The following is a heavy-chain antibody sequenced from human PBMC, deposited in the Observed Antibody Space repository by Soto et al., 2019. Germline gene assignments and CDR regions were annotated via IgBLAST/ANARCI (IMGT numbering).Heavy chain of an antibody. CDR1: GGIFSTYA. CDR3: ARDRDDYGSGNYYNRIDF. Sequence: QVQLVQSGAEVKKPGSSVKVSCKASGGIFSTYAISWLRQAPGQGLEWMGGIIPLFGTPNYAQRFQGRVTITEDESTSTAYTELSRLRSEDTAVYYCARDRDDYGSGNYYNRIDFWGQGTLVTVSS. J-gene: IGHJ4*02. D-gene: IGHD3-10*01. V-gene: IGHV1-69*01. CDR2: IIPLFGTP.